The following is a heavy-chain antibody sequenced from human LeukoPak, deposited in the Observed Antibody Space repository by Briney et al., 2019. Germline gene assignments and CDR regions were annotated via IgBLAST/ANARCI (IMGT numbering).Heavy chain of an antibody. V-gene: IGHV3-48*04. CDR3: ARDLGQQLSPFDY. Sequence: PGGSLRLSCAASGFTFSSYSMNWVRQAPGKGLEWVSYISSSSSTIYYADSVKGRFTISRDNAKNSLYLQMNSLRAEDTAVYYCARDLGQQLSPFDYWGQGTLVTVSS. D-gene: IGHD6-13*01. CDR1: GFTFSSYS. J-gene: IGHJ4*02. CDR2: ISSSSSTI.